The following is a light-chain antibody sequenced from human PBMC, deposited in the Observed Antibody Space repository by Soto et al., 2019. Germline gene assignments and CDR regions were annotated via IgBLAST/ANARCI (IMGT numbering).Light chain of an antibody. CDR2: DAS. Sequence: EIVLTQSPATLSLSPGERATLSCRASQSVSSYLAWYQQKPGKAPRLLIYDASNTATGIPARFSGSGSGTDFTLTISSLQSEDFAVYYCQQYNTWRSITFGQGTRLEIK. CDR1: QSVSSY. J-gene: IGKJ5*01. V-gene: IGKV3-11*01. CDR3: QQYNTWRSIT.